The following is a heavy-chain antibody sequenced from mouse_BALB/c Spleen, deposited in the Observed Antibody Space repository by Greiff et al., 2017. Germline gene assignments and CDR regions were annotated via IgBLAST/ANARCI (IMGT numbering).Heavy chain of an antibody. Sequence: QVQLQQSAAELARPGASVKMSCKASGYTFTSYTMHWVKQRPGQGLEWIGYINPSSGYTEYNQKFKDKTTLTADKSSSTAYMQLSSLTSEDSAVYYCARQQLGLNVFDYWGQGTTLTVSS. CDR2: INPSSGYT. CDR1: GYTFTSYT. V-gene: IGHV1-4*02. CDR3: ARQQLGLNVFDY. D-gene: IGHD3-1*01. J-gene: IGHJ2*01.